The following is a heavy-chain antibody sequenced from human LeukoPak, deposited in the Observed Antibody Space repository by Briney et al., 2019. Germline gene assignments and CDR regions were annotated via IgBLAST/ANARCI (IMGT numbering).Heavy chain of an antibody. CDR1: GGSFSGYY. J-gene: IGHJ4*02. Sequence: SETLSLTCAVYGGSFSGYYWSWIRQPPGKGLEWIGEINHSGSTNYNPSLKSRVTISVDTSKNHFSLKLSSVTAADPAVYYCARVSAYYDFWSGYYTPSNFFDYWGQGTLVTVSS. CDR2: INHSGST. CDR3: ARVSAYYDFWSGYYTPSNFFDY. V-gene: IGHV4-34*01. D-gene: IGHD3-3*01.